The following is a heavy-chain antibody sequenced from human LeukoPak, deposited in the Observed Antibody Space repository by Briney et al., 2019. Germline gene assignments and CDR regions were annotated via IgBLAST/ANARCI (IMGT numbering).Heavy chain of an antibody. Sequence: GGSLRLSCAASGFTFSSYSMNWVRQAPGKGLEWVSSISSSSSYIYYADSLKGRFTISRDNAKNSLYLQMNSLRAEDTAVYYCARVINVLRYFDWPCDYWGQGTLVTVSS. CDR3: ARVINVLRYFDWPCDY. V-gene: IGHV3-21*01. J-gene: IGHJ4*02. CDR2: ISSSSSYI. D-gene: IGHD3-9*01. CDR1: GFTFSSYS.